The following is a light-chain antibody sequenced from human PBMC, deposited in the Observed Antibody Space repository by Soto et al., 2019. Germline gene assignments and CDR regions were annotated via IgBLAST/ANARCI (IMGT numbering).Light chain of an antibody. Sequence: EVVLTQSPVTLPLSPGERATLSCRASQSFRGLLAWYQQKPGQAPRLLIYDAYNRATGIPPRFSGSGSGTDFTLTISSLEPEDSAVYYCQQRHMWPITCGQGTRLEIK. V-gene: IGKV3-11*01. CDR3: QQRHMWPIT. CDR2: DAY. J-gene: IGKJ5*01. CDR1: QSFRGL.